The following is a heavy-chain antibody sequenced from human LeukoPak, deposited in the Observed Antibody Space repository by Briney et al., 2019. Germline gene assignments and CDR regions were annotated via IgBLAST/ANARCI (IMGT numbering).Heavy chain of an antibody. CDR3: ARGGSSSWYDDY. Sequence: GGSLRLSCAASGFTFSSYAMHWVRQAPGKGLEWVAVISYDGSNKYYADSVKGRFTISRDNSKNTLYLQMNSLRAEDRAVYYCARGGSSSWYDDYWGQGTLVTVSS. D-gene: IGHD6-13*01. CDR2: ISYDGSNK. V-gene: IGHV3-30-3*01. J-gene: IGHJ4*02. CDR1: GFTFSSYA.